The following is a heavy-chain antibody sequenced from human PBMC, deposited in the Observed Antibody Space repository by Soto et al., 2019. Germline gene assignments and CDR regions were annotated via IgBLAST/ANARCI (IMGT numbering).Heavy chain of an antibody. J-gene: IGHJ4*02. V-gene: IGHV4-59*08. CDR2: IYYSGST. CDR1: GGSISSYY. CDR3: ARHGTVYCYDYERDYFYY. D-gene: IGHD5-12*01. Sequence: SETLSLTCTVSGGSISSYYWSWIRQPPGKGLEWIGYIYYSGSTNYNPSLKSRVTISVDTSKNQFSLKLSSVTAADTAVYYCARHGTVYCYDYERDYFYYRAQRTLVPVS.